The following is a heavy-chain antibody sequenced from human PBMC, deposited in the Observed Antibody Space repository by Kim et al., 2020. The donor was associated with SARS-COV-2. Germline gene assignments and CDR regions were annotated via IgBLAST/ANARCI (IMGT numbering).Heavy chain of an antibody. J-gene: IGHJ4*02. CDR2: T. D-gene: IGHD3-16*01. CDR3: ARLAPDPFFDY. Sequence: TTYNPSLKGRVTLSVDTSTRRFSLQLGSVPAADTAVYYCARLAPDPFFDYWGQGTLVTVSS. V-gene: IGHV4-59*08.